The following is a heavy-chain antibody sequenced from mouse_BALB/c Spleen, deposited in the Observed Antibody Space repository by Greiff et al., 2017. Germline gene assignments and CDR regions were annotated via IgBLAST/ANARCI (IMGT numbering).Heavy chain of an antibody. J-gene: IGHJ2*01. CDR2: INPSTGYT. V-gene: IGHV1-7*01. CDR3: ARSTDYYGSSYAY. D-gene: IGHD1-1*01. Sequence: QVQLQQSGAELAKPGASVKMSCKASGYTFTSYWMHWVKQRPGQGLEWIGYINPSTGYTEYNQKFKDKATLTADKSSSTAYMQLSSLTSEDSAVYYGARSTDYYGSSYAYWGQGTTLTVSS. CDR1: GYTFTSYW.